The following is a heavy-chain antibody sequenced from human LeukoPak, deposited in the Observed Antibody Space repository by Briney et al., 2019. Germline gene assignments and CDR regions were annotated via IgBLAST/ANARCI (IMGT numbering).Heavy chain of an antibody. V-gene: IGHV5-51*01. CDR2: IYPGDSDT. Sequence: GESLKISXKGSGYSFTSYWIGWVRQMPGKGLEWMGIIYPGDSDTRYSPSFQGQVTISADKSISTAYLQWSSLKASDTAMYYCARVVVTAAPINWFDPWGQGTLVTVSS. D-gene: IGHD2-21*02. J-gene: IGHJ5*02. CDR3: ARVVVTAAPINWFDP. CDR1: GYSFTSYW.